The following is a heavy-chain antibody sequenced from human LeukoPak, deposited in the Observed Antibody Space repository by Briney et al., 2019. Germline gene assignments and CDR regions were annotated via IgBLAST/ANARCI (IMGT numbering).Heavy chain of an antibody. CDR2: NYPCDSHP. V-gene: IGHV5-51*01. Sequence: EAPKISRKHCRYSLTCYYLVWLRHMPGKALERQGINYPCDSHPRYSSSFPAQVTISADKSISTAYLQWSSLKASDTAMYYCARQSLSGYGMDVWGQGTTVTVSS. J-gene: IGHJ6*02. CDR3: ARQSLSGYGMDV. CDR1: RYSLTCYY.